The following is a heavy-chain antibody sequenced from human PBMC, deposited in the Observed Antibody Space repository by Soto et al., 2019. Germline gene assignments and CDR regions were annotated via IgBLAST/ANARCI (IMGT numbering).Heavy chain of an antibody. CDR1: GGSFSGYY. Sequence: QVQLQQWGAGLLKPSETLSLTCAVYGGSFSGYYWSWIRQPPGKGLEWIGEINHSGSTNYNPSLKSRVTISVDTSKNQFSLKLSSVTAADTAVYYCAREVVRGGKGVRWRYGMDVWGQGTTVTVSS. CDR2: INHSGST. J-gene: IGHJ6*02. V-gene: IGHV4-34*01. CDR3: AREVVRGGKGVRWRYGMDV. D-gene: IGHD3-10*01.